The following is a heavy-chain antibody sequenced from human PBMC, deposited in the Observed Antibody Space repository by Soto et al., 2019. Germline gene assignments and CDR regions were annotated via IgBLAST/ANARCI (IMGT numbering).Heavy chain of an antibody. D-gene: IGHD3-22*01. CDR3: ARVITTASNWFDP. CDR2: IIPIFGTA. Sequence: GASVKVSCKASGGTFSSYAISWVRQAPGQGLEWMGGIIPIFGTANYAQKFQGRVTITADESTSTAYMELSSLRSEDTAVYYCARVITTASNWFDPWGQGTLVTVSS. V-gene: IGHV1-69*13. CDR1: GGTFSSYA. J-gene: IGHJ5*02.